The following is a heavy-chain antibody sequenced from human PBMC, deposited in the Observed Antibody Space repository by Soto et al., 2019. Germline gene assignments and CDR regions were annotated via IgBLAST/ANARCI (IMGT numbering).Heavy chain of an antibody. J-gene: IGHJ5*02. CDR3: ARGPYTDSSEWFDP. Sequence: GWSLRLSCAASGFTFSNYAMAWVRQAPGKGLEWVSSISGRGDRTYYADSVKGRFTISRDNSKNTLSLQMNRLRAEDTALYYCARGPYTDSSEWFDPWGQGTLVTVSS. CDR2: ISGRGDRT. D-gene: IGHD2-2*02. CDR1: GFTFSNYA. V-gene: IGHV3-23*01.